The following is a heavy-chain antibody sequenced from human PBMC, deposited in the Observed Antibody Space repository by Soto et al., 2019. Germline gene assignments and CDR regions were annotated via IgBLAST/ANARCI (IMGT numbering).Heavy chain of an antibody. D-gene: IGHD4-17*01. Sequence: QVQLVQSGAEVKKPGSSVKVSCKASGGTFSSYTISWVRQAPGQGLEWMGRIIPILGIANYAQKFQGRVTITADNSTSTAYMELSSLRSEDTAVYYCEMTTVTTKPRDAFDIWGQGTMVTVSS. CDR3: EMTTVTTKPRDAFDI. CDR2: IIPILGIA. CDR1: GGTFSSYT. J-gene: IGHJ3*02. V-gene: IGHV1-69*02.